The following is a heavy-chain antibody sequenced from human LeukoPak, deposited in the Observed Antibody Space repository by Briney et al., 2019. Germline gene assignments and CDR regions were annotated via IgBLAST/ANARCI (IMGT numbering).Heavy chain of an antibody. J-gene: IGHJ4*02. D-gene: IGHD6-13*01. Sequence: PGGSLRLSCAASGVTFSSHGMSWVRQAPGKGLEWVSTISGSGYNTYYADSVMGRFTTSRDNSKNTMYLQMNSLRAEDTAIYYCAKDRPYSSSWYGTGDYWGQGTLVTVSS. CDR2: ISGSGYNT. V-gene: IGHV3-23*01. CDR1: GVTFSSHG. CDR3: AKDRPYSSSWYGTGDY.